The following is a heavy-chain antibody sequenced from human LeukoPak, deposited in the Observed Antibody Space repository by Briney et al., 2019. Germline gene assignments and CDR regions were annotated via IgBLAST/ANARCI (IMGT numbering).Heavy chain of an antibody. CDR2: ISSSSSTI. D-gene: IGHD3-16*01. CDR3: ARDPVLGTFDY. Sequence: PGGSLRLSCAASGFTFSSYWMHWVRQAPGKGLEWVSYISSSSSTIYYADSVKGRFTISRDNAKNSLYLQMNSLRAEDTAVYYCARDPVLGTFDYWGQGTLVTVSS. V-gene: IGHV3-48*01. J-gene: IGHJ4*02. CDR1: GFTFSSYW.